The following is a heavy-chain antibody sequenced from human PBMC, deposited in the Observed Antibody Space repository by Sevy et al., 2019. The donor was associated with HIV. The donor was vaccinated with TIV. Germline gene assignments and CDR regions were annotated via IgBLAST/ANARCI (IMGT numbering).Heavy chain of an antibody. Sequence: ASVKVSCKASGYTFTEYYVHWLRQAPGQGLEWMGWINPQTGATYFPKKFQDRVTLTTATSINAAYMELSGLKFDDTAVFYCARMGDYFDTSGYYPLKYWGLGTLVTVSS. CDR1: GYTFTEYY. CDR2: INPQTGAT. D-gene: IGHD3-22*01. CDR3: ARMGDYFDTSGYYPLKY. J-gene: IGHJ4*02. V-gene: IGHV1-2*02.